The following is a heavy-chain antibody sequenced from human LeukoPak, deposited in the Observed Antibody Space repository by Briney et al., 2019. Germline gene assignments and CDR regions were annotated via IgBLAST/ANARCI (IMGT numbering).Heavy chain of an antibody. D-gene: IGHD6-19*01. V-gene: IGHV3-21*01. CDR2: ISSSSSYI. CDR1: GFTFSSYS. J-gene: IGHJ4*02. CDR3: ARSSAVAGTLDY. Sequence: PGGSLRLSCAASGFTFSSYSMNWVRQAPGKGLEWVSSISSSSSYICYADSVKGRFTISRDNAKNSLYLQMNSLRAEDTAVYYCARSSAVAGTLDYWGQGTLVTVSS.